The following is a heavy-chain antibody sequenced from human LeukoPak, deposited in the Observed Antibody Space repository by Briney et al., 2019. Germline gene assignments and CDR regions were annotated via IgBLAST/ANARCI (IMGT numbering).Heavy chain of an antibody. D-gene: IGHD3-22*01. Sequence: RSLRLSCAASGFTFSSYAMHWVRQAPGKGLGWVAVISYDGSNKYYADSVKGRFTISRDNSKNTLYLQMNSLRAEDTAVYYCARDQGGYPIYWGQGTLVTVSS. CDR3: ARDQGGYPIY. CDR1: GFTFSSYA. V-gene: IGHV3-30-3*01. CDR2: ISYDGSNK. J-gene: IGHJ4*02.